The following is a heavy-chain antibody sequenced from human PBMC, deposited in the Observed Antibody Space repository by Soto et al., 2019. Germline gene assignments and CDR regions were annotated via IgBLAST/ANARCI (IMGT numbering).Heavy chain of an antibody. V-gene: IGHV3-13*01. CDR3: ARSPSGSYPSGNALDI. D-gene: IGHD1-26*01. CDR1: GFDFNNYD. CDR2: IGTKADT. Sequence: PGGSLRLSCATSGFDFNNYDMFLVRQPTGKGLEWVSAIGTKADTFYPDSVKGRFTISRENARNSLYLQMNSLRAGDTGVYYCARSPSGSYPSGNALDIWGQGTMVTV. J-gene: IGHJ3*02.